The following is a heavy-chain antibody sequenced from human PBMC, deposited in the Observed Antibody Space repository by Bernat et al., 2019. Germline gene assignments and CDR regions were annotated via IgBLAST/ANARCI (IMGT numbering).Heavy chain of an antibody. CDR2: IIPILGIA. J-gene: IGHJ5*02. CDR1: GGTFSSYA. V-gene: IGHV1-69*04. CDR3: ARVGREYYESNWFDP. Sequence: QVQLVQSGAEVKKPGSSVKVPCNASGGTFSSYAISWVRQAPGQGLEWMGRIIPILGIANYAQKLQGRVTITADKSTSTAYMELSSLRSEDTAVYYCARVGREYYESNWFDPWGQGTLVTVSS. D-gene: IGHD3-3*01.